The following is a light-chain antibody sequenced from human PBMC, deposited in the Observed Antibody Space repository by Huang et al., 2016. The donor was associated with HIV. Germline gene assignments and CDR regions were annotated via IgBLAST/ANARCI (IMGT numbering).Light chain of an antibody. CDR3: QQYGMSPFT. CDR2: HTS. V-gene: IGKV3-20*01. J-gene: IGKJ3*01. CDR1: HNISSAS. Sequence: EVVLTQSPGTMSLSPGDRATLSCRASHNISSASFAWFQQKPGQPPRLLIFHTSSRPTGISDRFSGSGSGTDFSLSINRLEPEDFAVYYCQQYGMSPFTFGPGTKVDIE.